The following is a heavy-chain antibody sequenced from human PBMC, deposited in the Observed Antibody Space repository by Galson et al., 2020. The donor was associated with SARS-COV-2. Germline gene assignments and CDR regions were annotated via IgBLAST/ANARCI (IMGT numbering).Heavy chain of an antibody. V-gene: IGHV3-33*06. J-gene: IGHJ6*03. CDR2: LWYDGSNK. CDR1: GLTFSSYG. D-gene: IGHD3-10*01. Sequence: HSGGSLRLSCAAYGLTFSSYGMHWVRQAPGKGLEWVAVLWYDGSNKYYADSVKGRFTISRDNSKNTLYLQMNSLRAEDTAVYYCAKDPGALWFGEDFYMDVWGKGTTVTVSS. CDR3: AKDPGALWFGEDFYMDV.